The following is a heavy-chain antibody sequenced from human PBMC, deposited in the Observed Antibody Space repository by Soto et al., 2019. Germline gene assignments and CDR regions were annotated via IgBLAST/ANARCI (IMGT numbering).Heavy chain of an antibody. Sequence: EVQLVESGGGLVQPGGSLRLSCAASGFPFSNYAMHWVRQAPGKGLEYVSTISSNGGSTYYANSVKGRFTISRDNSKNTLYLQMGSLRAEDVAVYYCARGGAQFDYWGQGTLVTVSS. V-gene: IGHV3-64*01. CDR1: GFPFSNYA. CDR3: ARGGAQFDY. D-gene: IGHD1-26*01. CDR2: ISSNGGST. J-gene: IGHJ4*02.